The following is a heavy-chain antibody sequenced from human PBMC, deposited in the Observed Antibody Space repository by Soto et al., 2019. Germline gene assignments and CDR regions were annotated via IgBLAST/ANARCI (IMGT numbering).Heavy chain of an antibody. CDR2: INRDGNTT. CDR1: GCTFSEHW. Sequence: GGSLGLTCAVSGCTFSEHWMHWVRQTPGKGLVWVSRINRDGNTTGYADSVKGRFTISRDNTKNTLYLLMNSLKAEDTAIYYCARDRAPGEMATTFDYWGQGSQVTVS. J-gene: IGHJ4*02. V-gene: IGHV3-74*01. CDR3: ARDRAPGEMATTFDY.